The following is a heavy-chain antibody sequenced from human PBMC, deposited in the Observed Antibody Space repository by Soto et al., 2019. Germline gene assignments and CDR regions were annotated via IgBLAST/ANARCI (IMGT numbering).Heavy chain of an antibody. V-gene: IGHV5-51*01. CDR2: IYPGDSDT. J-gene: IGHJ6*03. D-gene: IGHD6-6*01. CDR1: GYSFTSYW. CDR3: ARLWVQYSSSSSYYYYYYMDV. Sequence: PGESLKISCKGSGYSFTSYWIGWVRQMPGKGLEWMGIIYPGDSDTRYSPSFQGQVTISADKSISTAYLQWSSLKASDTAMYYCARLWVQYSSSSSYYYYYYMDVWGKGTTVTVSS.